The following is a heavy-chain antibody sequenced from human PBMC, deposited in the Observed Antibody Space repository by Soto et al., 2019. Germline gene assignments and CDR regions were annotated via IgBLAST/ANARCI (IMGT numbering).Heavy chain of an antibody. CDR1: GGSFSGYY. J-gene: IGHJ5*02. D-gene: IGHD2-2*01. CDR2: INHSGST. Sequence: SETLSLTCAVYGGSFSGYYWSWIRQPPGKGLEWIGEINHSGSTNYNPSLKGRVTISVDTSKNQFSLKLSSMTAADTALYYCARRIPEYCSSTSCRKLVVVAAKRWFDPWGQGTLVSVSS. CDR3: ARRIPEYCSSTSCRKLVVVAAKRWFDP. V-gene: IGHV4-34*01.